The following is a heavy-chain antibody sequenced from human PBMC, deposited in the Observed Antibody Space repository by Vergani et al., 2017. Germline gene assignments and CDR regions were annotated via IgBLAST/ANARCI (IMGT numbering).Heavy chain of an antibody. J-gene: IGHJ6*02. CDR3: AKNPGISTTRHYYAMDV. D-gene: IGHD1-1*01. Sequence: LEESGGGSVKPGGSLRLSWAASGFKFSDHYMSWIRQAPGKGLEWGSHISPGASTVSYTDSVTGRFTVSRDNDNNSLTLDMTTLRVEDTAVYYCAKNPGISTTRHYYAMDVWGQGTTVTVSS. V-gene: IGHV3-11*04. CDR1: GFKFSDHY. CDR2: ISPGASTV.